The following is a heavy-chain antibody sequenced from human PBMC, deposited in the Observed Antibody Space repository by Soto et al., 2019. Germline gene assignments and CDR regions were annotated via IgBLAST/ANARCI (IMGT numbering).Heavy chain of an antibody. CDR2: IREDGGGT. J-gene: IGHJ6*02. Sequence: GGSLRLSCAASGFTFTNYAMSWVRQAPGKGLEWVATIREDGGGTYYVDSVKGRFTISRDNAKNSLYLQMNSLRAEDTAVYYCARDQRYYDFWSGYSNGGMDVWGQGTMVTVS. D-gene: IGHD3-3*01. CDR1: GFTFTNYA. V-gene: IGHV3-7*03. CDR3: ARDQRYYDFWSGYSNGGMDV.